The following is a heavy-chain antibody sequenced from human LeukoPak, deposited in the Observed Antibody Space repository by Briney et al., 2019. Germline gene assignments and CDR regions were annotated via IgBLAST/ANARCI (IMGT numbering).Heavy chain of an antibody. CDR2: IISSSVYI. J-gene: IGHJ4*02. CDR1: GFTFSTYS. Sequence: PGGSLRLSCAASGFTFSTYSMNCVRQAPGRVLEWVSSIISSSVYIYYADSVKGRFTISRDNAKNSLYLQMNSLRAEDTAVYYCAKGGRDIVVVPAAINYWGQGTLVTVSS. D-gene: IGHD2-2*01. V-gene: IGHV3-21*04. CDR3: AKGGRDIVVVPAAINY.